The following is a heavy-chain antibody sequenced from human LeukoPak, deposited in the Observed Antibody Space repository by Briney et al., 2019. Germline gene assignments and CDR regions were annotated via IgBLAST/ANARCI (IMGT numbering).Heavy chain of an antibody. CDR3: ASIAQYY. Sequence: PSETLFLTCTVSGGSISSSSYYWGWIRQPPGKGLEWIGSIYYSGSTYYNPSLKSRVTISVDTSKNQFSLKLSSVTAADTAVYYCASIAQYYWGQGTLVTVSS. D-gene: IGHD6-13*01. CDR1: GGSISSSSYY. V-gene: IGHV4-39*07. CDR2: IYYSGST. J-gene: IGHJ4*02.